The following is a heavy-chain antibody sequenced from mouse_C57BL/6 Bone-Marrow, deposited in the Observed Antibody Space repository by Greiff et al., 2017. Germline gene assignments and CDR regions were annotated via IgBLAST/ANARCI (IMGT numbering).Heavy chain of an antibody. Sequence: DVQLVESGGGLVKPGGSLKLSCAASGFTFSDYGMHWVRQAPEEGLAWVAYISSGSSTIYYADTVKGRFTISRDNAKNTLFLQMTSLRSEDTAMYYCARNYYQDYWGQGTTLTVSS. J-gene: IGHJ2*01. V-gene: IGHV5-17*01. D-gene: IGHD1-1*01. CDR1: GFTFSDYG. CDR3: ARNYYQDY. CDR2: ISSGSSTI.